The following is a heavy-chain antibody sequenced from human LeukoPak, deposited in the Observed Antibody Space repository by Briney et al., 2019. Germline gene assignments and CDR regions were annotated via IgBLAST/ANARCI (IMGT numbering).Heavy chain of an antibody. CDR2: IWYDGSHK. J-gene: IGHJ6*02. Sequence: GRSLRLSCIASEFIFTNYGMHWIRQAPGKGLEWVAIIWYDGSHKYYVDSVKGRFTIPRDNSKNTLYLQMNSLRADDTAVYYCARDRIVVIPTYRMDVWGQGTTVTVSS. D-gene: IGHD2-2*01. CDR1: EFIFTNYG. V-gene: IGHV3-33*08. CDR3: ARDRIVVIPTYRMDV.